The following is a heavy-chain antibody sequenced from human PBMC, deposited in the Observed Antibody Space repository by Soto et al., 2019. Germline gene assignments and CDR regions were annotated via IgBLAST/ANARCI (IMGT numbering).Heavy chain of an antibody. Sequence: GGSLRLSCAASGFTFSSYEMNWVRQAPGKGLEWVSYISSSGSTIYYADSVKGRFTISRDNAKNSLYLQMNSLRAEDTAVYYCARAGPESHSRGYYYGVDGWGQGTTVTVSS. CDR1: GFTFSSYE. CDR3: ARAGPESHSRGYYYGVDG. V-gene: IGHV3-48*03. J-gene: IGHJ6*02. CDR2: ISSSGSTI.